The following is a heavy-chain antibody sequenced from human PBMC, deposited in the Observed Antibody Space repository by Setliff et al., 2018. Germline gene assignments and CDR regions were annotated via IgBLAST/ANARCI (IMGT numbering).Heavy chain of an antibody. J-gene: IGHJ5*02. CDR1: GGSVSNSGFF. D-gene: IGHD3-22*01. Sequence: PSETLSLTCTVSGGSVSNSGFFWGWLRQAPGKGLEWIGNIYDSGSSTYNPSLKSRVTMSVDTSKNHVSLKLSSVTAADTAVYYCARAHTWSLPNDNSGYPGWFDPWGQGTLVTVSS. CDR2: IYDSGSS. CDR3: ARAHTWSLPNDNSGYPGWFDP. V-gene: IGHV4-39*02.